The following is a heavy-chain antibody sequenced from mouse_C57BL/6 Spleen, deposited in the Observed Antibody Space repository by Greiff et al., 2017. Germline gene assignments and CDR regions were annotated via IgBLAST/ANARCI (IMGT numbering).Heavy chain of an antibody. V-gene: IGHV5-6*01. Sequence: EVQVVESGGDLVKPGGSLKLSCAASGFTFSSYGMSWVRQTPDKRLEWVATISSGGSYTYYPDSVKGRFTISRDNAKNTLYLQMSSLKSEDTAMYYCARPPRDYAMDYWGQGTSVTVSS. J-gene: IGHJ4*01. CDR3: ARPPRDYAMDY. CDR1: GFTFSSYG. CDR2: ISSGGSYT.